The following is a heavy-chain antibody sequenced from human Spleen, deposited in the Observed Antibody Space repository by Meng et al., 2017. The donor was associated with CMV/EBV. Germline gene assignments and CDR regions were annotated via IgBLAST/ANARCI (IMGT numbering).Heavy chain of an antibody. CDR1: GGSVSTDNYF. CDR2: AFHSGTT. V-gene: IGHV4-61*03. D-gene: IGHD1-14*01. Sequence: SETLSLTCTVSGGSVSTDNYFWSWIRQPPGKGLEWIGYAFHSGTTNKNPSLQSRVMISVDTSKNHFSLRLRSVAAADTAVYYCARVALGTSEAFDIWGQGTMVTVSS. J-gene: IGHJ3*02. CDR3: ARVALGTSEAFDI.